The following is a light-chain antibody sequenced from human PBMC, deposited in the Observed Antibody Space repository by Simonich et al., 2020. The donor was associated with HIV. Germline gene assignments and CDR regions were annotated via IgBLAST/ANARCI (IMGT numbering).Light chain of an antibody. CDR2: DVS. J-gene: IGLJ3*02. CDR3: SSYTSSSTWV. V-gene: IGLV2-14*01. CDR1: NCYVGGYNY. Sequence: QSALTQPASLSGSPGQSIPISCTGTNCYVGGYNYVTWYQQHPGKAPKLMIYDVSNRPSGVSNRFSGSKSGNTASLTSSGLQAEDEADYYCSSYTSSSTWVFGGWTKLTVL.